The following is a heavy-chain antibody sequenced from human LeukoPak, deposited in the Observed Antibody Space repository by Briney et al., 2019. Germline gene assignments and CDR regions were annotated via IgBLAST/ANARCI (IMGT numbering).Heavy chain of an antibody. J-gene: IGHJ4*02. Sequence: SETLSLTCTVSGGSISSYHWSWIRQPPGKGLEWIGNIYYSGSSNYNPSLKSRVTISVDTSKIQFSLKLSSVTAADTAVYYCARVGGSTQDYWGQGTLVTVSS. V-gene: IGHV4-59*01. D-gene: IGHD2-15*01. CDR3: ARVGGSTQDY. CDR1: GGSISSYH. CDR2: IYYSGSS.